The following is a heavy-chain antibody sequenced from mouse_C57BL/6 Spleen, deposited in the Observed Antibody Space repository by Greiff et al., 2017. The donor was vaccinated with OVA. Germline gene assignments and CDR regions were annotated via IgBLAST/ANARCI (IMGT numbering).Heavy chain of an antibody. CDR3: ARGNDDYDVWIAY. CDR2: INPYNGGT. V-gene: IGHV1-19*01. J-gene: IGHJ3*01. Sequence: VQLQQSGPVLVKPGASVKMSCTASGYTFTDYYMNWVKQSPGKSLEWIGVINPYNGGTSYNQKFKGKATWTVDKSSSTAYMELNSLTSEDSAVYYSARGNDDYDVWIAYWGQGTLVTVSA. CDR1: GYTFTDYY. D-gene: IGHD2-4*01.